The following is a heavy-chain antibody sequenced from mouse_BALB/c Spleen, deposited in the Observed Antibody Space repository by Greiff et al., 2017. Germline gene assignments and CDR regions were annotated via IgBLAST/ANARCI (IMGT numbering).Heavy chain of an antibody. V-gene: IGHV3-2*02. CDR2: ISYSGST. CDR3: ARSGDGYCVFDY. CDR1: GYSITSDYA. J-gene: IGHJ2*01. Sequence: EVMLVESGPGLVKPSQSLSLTCTVTGYSITSDYAWNWIRQFPGNKLEWMGYISYSGSTSYNPSLKSRISITRDTSKNQFFLQLNSVTTEDTATYYCARSGDGYCVFDYWGQGTTLTVSS. D-gene: IGHD2-3*01.